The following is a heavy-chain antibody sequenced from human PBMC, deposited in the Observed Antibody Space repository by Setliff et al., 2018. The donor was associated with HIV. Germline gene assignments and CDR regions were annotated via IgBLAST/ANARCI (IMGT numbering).Heavy chain of an antibody. CDR1: GYTFINYH. J-gene: IGHJ6*03. CDR2: ISASSVNT. CDR3: ARVPVSNYYYYMDV. Sequence: ASVKVSCKASGYTFINYHIAWVRQAPGQGLEWVGSISASSVNTNYTQGRVTMTTDISTSTAYMELRSLRSADSAVYYCARVPVSNYYYYMDVWGKGTTVTVSS. V-gene: IGHV1-18*01.